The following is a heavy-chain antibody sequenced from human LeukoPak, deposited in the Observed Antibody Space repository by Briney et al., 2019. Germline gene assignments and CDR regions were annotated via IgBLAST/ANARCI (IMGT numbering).Heavy chain of an antibody. CDR2: IYYSGST. J-gene: IGHJ6*03. D-gene: IGHD1-26*01. Sequence: SETLSLTCAVSGGSISSYYWSWIRQPPGKGLEWIGNIYYSGSTNYNPSLKSRVTISVDTSKNQFSLKLSSVTAADTAVYYCARLRGSYRTYYYYMDVWGKGTTVTVSS. V-gene: IGHV4-59*08. CDR1: GGSISSYY. CDR3: ARLRGSYRTYYYYMDV.